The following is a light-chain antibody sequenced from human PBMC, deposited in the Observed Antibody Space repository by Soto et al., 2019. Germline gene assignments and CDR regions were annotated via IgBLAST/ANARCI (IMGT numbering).Light chain of an antibody. CDR2: EAS. CDR1: QIVSRW. V-gene: IGKV1-5*01. J-gene: IGKJ1*01. Sequence: DIQMTQYPASLSASVGDRVTIACRASQIVSRWLAWYQQKPGKAPKILIYEASSLERGVPSRFSASGSETEFSLTISSLQPDDSATYYCQQYEVYPWTFGQGTKVDIK. CDR3: QQYEVYPWT.